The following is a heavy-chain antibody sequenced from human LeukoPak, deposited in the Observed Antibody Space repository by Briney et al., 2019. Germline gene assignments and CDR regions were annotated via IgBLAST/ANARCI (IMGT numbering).Heavy chain of an antibody. V-gene: IGHV3-15*01. D-gene: IGHD3-3*01. CDR2: IKSKTDGGTT. J-gene: IGHJ3*02. CDR1: GFTFSNAW. Sequence: AGGALRLSCAASGFTFSNAWMSWVRQAPGKGLEWVGRIKSKTDGGTTDYAAPVKGRFTISRDDSKNTAYLQMNSLKTEDTAVYYCTSQVYDFWSASPDAFDIWGQGTMVTVSS. CDR3: TSQVYDFWSASPDAFDI.